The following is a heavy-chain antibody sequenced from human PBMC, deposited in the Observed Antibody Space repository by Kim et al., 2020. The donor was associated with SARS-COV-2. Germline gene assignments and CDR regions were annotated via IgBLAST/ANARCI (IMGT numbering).Heavy chain of an antibody. Sequence: SETLSLTCAVYGGSFSGYYWSWIRQPPGKGLEWIGEINHSGSTNYNPSLKSRVTISVDTSKNKFSLKLSSVTAADTAVYYCARGIAAAGTGFFYFDYWG. CDR2: INHSGST. CDR3: ARGIAAAGTGFFYFDY. V-gene: IGHV4-34*01. D-gene: IGHD6-13*01. CDR1: GGSFSGYY. J-gene: IGHJ4*01.